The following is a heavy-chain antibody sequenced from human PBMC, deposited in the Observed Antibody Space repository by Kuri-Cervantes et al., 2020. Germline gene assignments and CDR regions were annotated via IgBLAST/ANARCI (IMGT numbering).Heavy chain of an antibody. CDR1: GGSISSGGYY. V-gene: IGHV4-31*03. D-gene: IGHD1-14*01. Sequence: SETLSLTCTVSGGSISSGGYYWSWIRQHPGKGLEWIGYIYYSGSTYYNPSLKSRVTISVDTSKNQFSLKLSSVTAADTAVYYCARDSPEDWYDPWGQGTLVSLL. J-gene: IGHJ5*02. CDR3: ARDSPEDWYDP. CDR2: IYYSGST.